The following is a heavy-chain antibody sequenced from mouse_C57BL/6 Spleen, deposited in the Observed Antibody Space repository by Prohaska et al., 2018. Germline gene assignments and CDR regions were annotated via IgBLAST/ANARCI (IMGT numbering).Heavy chain of an antibody. CDR3: TRDKTAQATDYYAMDY. J-gene: IGHJ4*01. CDR2: IDPETGGT. V-gene: IGHV1-15*01. CDR1: GYTFTDYD. D-gene: IGHD3-2*02. Sequence: QVQLQQSGAELVRPGASVTLSCKASGYTFTDYDMHWVKQTPVHGLEWIGAIDPETGGTAYHQKFKGKAILTADKSYSTAYMVLRSLTSEDSAVYYCTRDKTAQATDYYAMDYWGQGTSVTVSS.